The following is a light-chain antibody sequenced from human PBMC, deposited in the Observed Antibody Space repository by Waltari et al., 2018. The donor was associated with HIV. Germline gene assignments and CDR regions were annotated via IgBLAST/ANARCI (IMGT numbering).Light chain of an antibody. V-gene: IGLV1-47*01. CDR3: AAWDDSLSGWV. Sequence: QSVLTQPPSASGTPGQRFTISCSGSSSNIGSNYVYWYQQLPGTAPKRLIYSNNQRPSGVPALFSCAKSGTSASLAISGLRSEDEADYYCAAWDDSLSGWVFGGGTKLTVL. CDR2: SNN. CDR1: SSNIGSNY. J-gene: IGLJ3*02.